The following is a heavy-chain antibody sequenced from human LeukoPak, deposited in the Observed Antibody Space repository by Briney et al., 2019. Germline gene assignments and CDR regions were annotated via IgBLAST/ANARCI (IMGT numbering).Heavy chain of an antibody. CDR2: INPSGGST. V-gene: IGHV1-46*01. D-gene: IGHD5-18*01. CDR3: ATSAMARTDVAFDI. CDR1: GYTFTSYY. Sequence: ASVKVSCKASGYTFTSYYMHWVRQAPGQGLEWMGIINPSGGSTSYAQKFQGRVTMTRDMSTSKVYMELSSLRSEDTAVYYCATSAMARTDVAFDIWGQGTMVTVSS. J-gene: IGHJ3*02.